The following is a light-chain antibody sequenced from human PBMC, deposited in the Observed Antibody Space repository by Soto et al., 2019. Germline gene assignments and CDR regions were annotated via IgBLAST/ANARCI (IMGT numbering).Light chain of an antibody. J-gene: IGKJ2*01. CDR2: AAS. Sequence: EIPMTQSPSSLSASVGDRVTITCRASQSISSYLNWYQQKPGKAPKLLIYAASSLQSGVPSRFSGSGSGTDFTLTISSLQPEDFATYYCQQNYSTPMYTFGQGTKLEIK. V-gene: IGKV1-39*01. CDR1: QSISSY. CDR3: QQNYSTPMYT.